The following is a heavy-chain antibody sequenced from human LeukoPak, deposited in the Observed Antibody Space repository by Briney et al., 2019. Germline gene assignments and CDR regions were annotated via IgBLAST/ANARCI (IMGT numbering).Heavy chain of an antibody. D-gene: IGHD3-3*01. Sequence: GGSLRLSCAASGFIFRNYAMSWVRQAPGRGLEWVSAITGSGDTTYYADSVKGRFTVSRDNSKNTLYVEMNTLRAEDTAVYYCARGGYYDFWSGYWDNWFDPWGQGTLVTVSS. V-gene: IGHV3-23*01. CDR2: ITGSGDTT. CDR3: ARGGYYDFWSGYWDNWFDP. CDR1: GFIFRNYA. J-gene: IGHJ5*02.